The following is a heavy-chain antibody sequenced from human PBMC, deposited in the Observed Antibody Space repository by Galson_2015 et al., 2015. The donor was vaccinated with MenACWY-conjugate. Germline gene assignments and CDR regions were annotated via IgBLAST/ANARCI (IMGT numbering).Heavy chain of an antibody. V-gene: IGHV5-51*01. CDR3: ARHPPGGRGMDV. CDR1: GYHFITYW. CDR2: ISPIDSKT. Sequence: SGADVKKPGESLQLSCKASGYHFITYWSGWVRQVPGKGLEWVGLISPIDSKTRYSPAFEGRVTFSADHSITTAYLQWNSLQASDTAMYYCARHPPGGRGMDVWGQGTTVTVSS. J-gene: IGHJ6*02. D-gene: IGHD1-26*01.